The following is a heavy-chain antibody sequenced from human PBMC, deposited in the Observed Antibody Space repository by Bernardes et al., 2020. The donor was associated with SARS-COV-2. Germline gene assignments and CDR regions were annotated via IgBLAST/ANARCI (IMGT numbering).Heavy chain of an antibody. Sequence: ASVKVSCKASGYTFTGYYMHWVRQAPGQGLEWMGWINPNSCGTNYAQKFQGRVTMTRDTSISTAYMELSRLRSDDTAVYYCAREGGHYYDSSGYPYQPPGGRLGNWFDPWGQGTMVTVS. V-gene: IGHV1-2*02. CDR2: INPNSCGT. D-gene: IGHD3-22*01. J-gene: IGHJ5*02. CDR3: AREGGHYYDSSGYPYQPPGGRLGNWFDP. CDR1: GYTFTGYY.